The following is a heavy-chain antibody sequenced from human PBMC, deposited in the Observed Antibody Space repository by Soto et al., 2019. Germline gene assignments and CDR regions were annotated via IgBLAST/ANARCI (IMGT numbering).Heavy chain of an antibody. V-gene: IGHV3-21*01. CDR2: ISSSSSYI. J-gene: IGHJ3*02. CDR3: SSLGIEAAVWAFDI. CDR1: GFTFSSYS. Sequence: GGSLRLSCAASGFTFSSYSMNWVRQDPGKGLEWVSSISSSSSYIYYADSVKGRFTISRDNAKNSLYLQMNSLRAEDTALFYCSSLGIEAAVWAFDIWGQGTMVIVSS. D-gene: IGHD6-13*01.